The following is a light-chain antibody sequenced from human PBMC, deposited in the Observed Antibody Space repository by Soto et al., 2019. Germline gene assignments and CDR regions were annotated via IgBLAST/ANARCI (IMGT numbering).Light chain of an antibody. J-gene: IGLJ2*01. CDR2: GDT. Sequence: QSVLTQPPSVSGAPGQRVTISCTGTSSNIGAGYDVHWYQQLPGTAPKLLIYGDTNRPSGVPDRFSGSKSGTSASLAITGLQDEDEADYYCQSYDSALNVYVVFGGGTKRTV. CDR3: QSYDSALNVYVV. CDR1: SSNIGAGYD. V-gene: IGLV1-40*01.